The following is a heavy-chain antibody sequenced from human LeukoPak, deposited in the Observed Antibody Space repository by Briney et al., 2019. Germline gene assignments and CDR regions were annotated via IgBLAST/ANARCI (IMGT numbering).Heavy chain of an antibody. Sequence: QSGGSLRLSCAASGFTFSSYWMSWVRQAPGKGLEWVANIKYDGSEKYYVDYVKGRFTISRDNAENSLYLQMDSLRAEDTAVYYCGRVVCSGTSYYQGRWWLDPWGQGTLVTVSS. D-gene: IGHD2-2*01. V-gene: IGHV3-7*01. CDR2: IKYDGSEK. J-gene: IGHJ5*02. CDR1: GFTFSSYW. CDR3: GRVVCSGTSYYQGRWWLDP.